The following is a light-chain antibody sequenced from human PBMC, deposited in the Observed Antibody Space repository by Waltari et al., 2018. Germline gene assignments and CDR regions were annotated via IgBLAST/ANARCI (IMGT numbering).Light chain of an antibody. Sequence: DIEMTQYPSSLSASVGDRITNTCRASHDVSTYLNWYQQRAGKAPKLMIYGASTLQTGVPPRVGGLGSGTNFTLRISSLQPGDFATYYCQQSYNIPRTFGQGTKVE. CDR2: GAS. J-gene: IGKJ2*01. CDR3: QQSYNIPRT. V-gene: IGKV1-39*01. CDR1: HDVSTY.